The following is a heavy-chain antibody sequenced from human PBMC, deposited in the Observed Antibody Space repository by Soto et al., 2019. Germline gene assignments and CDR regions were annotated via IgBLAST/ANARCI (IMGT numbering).Heavy chain of an antibody. J-gene: IGHJ4*02. CDR2: ISRSGRGSA. CDR1: GFTFNSYV. CDR3: ARGRYLDSSDYLVANLPFDH. D-gene: IGHD3-22*01. V-gene: IGHV3-23*01. Sequence: EVQLLESGGALVQPGGSLRLSCAASGFTFNSYVMTWVRQAPGEGLEWASSISRSGRGSAYYADSVKGRFTISRDNSENTLFLQMNNLRDEDTALYYCARGRYLDSSDYLVANLPFDHWGLGTLVTVSS.